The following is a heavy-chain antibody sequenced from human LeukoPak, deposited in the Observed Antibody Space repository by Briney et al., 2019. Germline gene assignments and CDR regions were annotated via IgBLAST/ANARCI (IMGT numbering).Heavy chain of an antibody. CDR3: AKDGYYYDSSGYYYDY. CDR2: ISGSGGST. CDR1: GFTFSSYA. V-gene: IGHV3-23*01. D-gene: IGHD3-22*01. Sequence: GGSLRLSCAASGFTFSSYAMSWVRQAPGKVLEWVSAISGSGGSTYYADSVKGRFTISRDNSKNTLYLQMNSLRAEDTAVYYCAKDGYYYDSSGYYYDYWGQGTLVTVSS. J-gene: IGHJ4*02.